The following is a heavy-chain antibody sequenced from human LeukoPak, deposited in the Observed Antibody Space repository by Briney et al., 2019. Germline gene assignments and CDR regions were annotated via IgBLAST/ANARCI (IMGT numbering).Heavy chain of an antibody. CDR2: IYPRDGST. CDR1: GYSFTSNY. CDR3: ARDTIAAVRRGPPDY. Sequence: RASVKVSCKASGYSFTSNYIHWVRQAPGQGLEWMGMIYPRDGSTSYAQKFQGRVTMTRDTSTSTVYMELSSLRSEDTAVYYCARDTIAAVRRGPPDYWGQGTLVTVSS. J-gene: IGHJ4*02. D-gene: IGHD6-13*01. V-gene: IGHV1-46*01.